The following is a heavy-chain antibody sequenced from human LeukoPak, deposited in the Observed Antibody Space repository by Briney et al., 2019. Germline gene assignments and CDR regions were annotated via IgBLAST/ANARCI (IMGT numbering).Heavy chain of an antibody. J-gene: IGHJ4*02. Sequence: GGSLRLSCAASGFTFSSYTMNWVRRAPGKGLEWVSSISSSRTYIYYADSVKGRFTISRDNAKNSLSLQMNSLRVEDTAVYSCASSAFCGGDCYFSLGTYYFDYWGQGTLVTVSS. CDR1: GFTFSSYT. V-gene: IGHV3-21*06. CDR2: ISSSRTYI. CDR3: ASSAFCGGDCYFSLGTYYFDY. D-gene: IGHD2-21*02.